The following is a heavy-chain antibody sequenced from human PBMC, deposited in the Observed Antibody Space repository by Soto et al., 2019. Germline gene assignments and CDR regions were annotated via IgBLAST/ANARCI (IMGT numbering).Heavy chain of an antibody. D-gene: IGHD3-22*01. J-gene: IGHJ4*02. Sequence: GASVKVSCKASVYTFKYYTVHWVRQAPGQRLEWMGWINAGDGNTKYSPNFQGRVTITKDTSASTVYMELSSLRSEDTAVYFCTRDYYDSSGYYPKFDYWGQGTLVTVSS. CDR3: TRDYYDSSGYYPKFDY. CDR1: VYTFKYYT. CDR2: INAGDGNT. V-gene: IGHV1-3*01.